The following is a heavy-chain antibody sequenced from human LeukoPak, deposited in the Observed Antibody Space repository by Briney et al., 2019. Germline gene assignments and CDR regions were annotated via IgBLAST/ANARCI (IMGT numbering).Heavy chain of an antibody. J-gene: IGHJ4*02. CDR3: ARASRDGYNQNFDY. Sequence: KRGESLKISCKGSGYSFTSYWIAWVRQMPGKGLEWTGILYPGDSDSRYSPSFQGQVTISADRSISTAYLYWSSLKVSDTAMYYCARASRDGYNQNFDYWGQGTLVTVSS. V-gene: IGHV5-51*01. D-gene: IGHD5-24*01. CDR2: LYPGDSDS. CDR1: GYSFTSYW.